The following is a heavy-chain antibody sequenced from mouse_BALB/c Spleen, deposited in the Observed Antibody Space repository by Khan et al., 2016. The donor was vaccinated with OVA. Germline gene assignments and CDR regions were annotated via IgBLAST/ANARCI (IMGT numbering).Heavy chain of an antibody. CDR1: GYSITSGYR. Sequence: EVQLQESGPGLVKPSQSLSLTCSVTGYSITSGYRWNWIRQFPGNKLEWMGYISYDGSNKYNPSLKNRISITRDTSKNHFFLKLSSVTTEDTATYYCARGGAVVPYWYFDVWGAGTTVTVSS. J-gene: IGHJ1*01. CDR3: ARGGAVVPYWYFDV. D-gene: IGHD1-1*01. CDR2: ISYDGSN. V-gene: IGHV3-6*02.